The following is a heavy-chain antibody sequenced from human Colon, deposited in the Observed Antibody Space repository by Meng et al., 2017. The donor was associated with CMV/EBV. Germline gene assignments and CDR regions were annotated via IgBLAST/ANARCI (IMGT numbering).Heavy chain of an antibody. V-gene: IGHV4-59*01. D-gene: IGHD4-11*01. CDR3: ARADSLTTADYYYYGMDV. CDR1: GGSISSYY. Sequence: SETLSLTCTVSGGSISSYYWSWIRQPPGKGLEWIGYIYYSGSTNYNPPLKSRVTISVDTPKNQFSLKLSSVTAADTAVYYCARADSLTTADYYYYGMDVWGQGTTVTVSS. J-gene: IGHJ6*02. CDR2: IYYSGST.